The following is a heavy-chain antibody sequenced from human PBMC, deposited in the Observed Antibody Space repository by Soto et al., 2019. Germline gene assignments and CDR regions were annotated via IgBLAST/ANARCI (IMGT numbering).Heavy chain of an antibody. J-gene: IGHJ5*02. CDR3: AKNQGVELVPLATVDWFDP. D-gene: IGHD1-26*01. V-gene: IGHV3-23*01. CDR1: GFTFSSYA. CDR2: ISGSGGST. Sequence: GGSLRLSCAASGFTFSSYAMSWVRHAPGKGLEWVSAISGSGGSTYYADSVKGRFTISRDNSKSTVYLELNNLSAEDTAVYHCAKNQGVELVPLATVDWFDPWGQGSVVTVSS.